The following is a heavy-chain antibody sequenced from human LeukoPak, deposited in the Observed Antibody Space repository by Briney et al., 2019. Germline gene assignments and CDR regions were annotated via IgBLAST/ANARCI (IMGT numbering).Heavy chain of an antibody. Sequence: PGGSLRLSCTVSGFTVSDNSMSWVRQAPGKGLEWVSFIYYDDRTHYSDSVKGRFTISRDNAKNSLYLQMNSLRAEDTAVYYCARDSADGYNVFDYWGQGTLVTVSS. CDR2: IYYDDRT. V-gene: IGHV3-53*01. J-gene: IGHJ4*02. D-gene: IGHD5-24*01. CDR1: GFTVSDNS. CDR3: ARDSADGYNVFDY.